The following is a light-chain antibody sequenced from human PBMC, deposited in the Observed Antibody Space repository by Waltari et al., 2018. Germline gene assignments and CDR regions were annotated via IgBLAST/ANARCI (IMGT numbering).Light chain of an antibody. CDR2: GAS. Sequence: EIVLTQSPGTLSLSPGERATLSCRASQSVSRSLAWYQQKPGQAPRLLIYGASNRAAGIPDRFSGSGSGTDFSLTISRLEPEDFALYYCQHYVRLPATFGQGTKVEI. CDR1: QSVSRS. V-gene: IGKV3-20*01. CDR3: QHYVRLPAT. J-gene: IGKJ1*01.